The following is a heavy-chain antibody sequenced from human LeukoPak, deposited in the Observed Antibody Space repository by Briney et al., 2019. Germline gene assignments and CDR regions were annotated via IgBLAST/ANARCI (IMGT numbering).Heavy chain of an antibody. CDR3: ARDEVSGGWYNH. V-gene: IGHV1-69*04. CDR2: IIPILGIA. Sequence: SVKVSCKASGGTFSSYTISWVRQAPGQGLEWMGRIIPILGIANYAQKFQGRVTITADKSTSTAYMELRSLRSDDTAVYYCARDEVSGGWYNHWGQGTLVTVSS. J-gene: IGHJ4*02. D-gene: IGHD6-19*01. CDR1: GGTFSSYT.